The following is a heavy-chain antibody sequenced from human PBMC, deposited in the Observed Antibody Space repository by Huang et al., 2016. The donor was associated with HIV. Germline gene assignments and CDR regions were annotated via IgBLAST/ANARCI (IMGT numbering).Heavy chain of an antibody. CDR3: ARLPGSITMIRGVITDPY. CDR1: GGSIRSDNYY. CDR2: IYYSGLT. Sequence: QLQLQESGPGLVKPSETLSLTCTVSGGSIRSDNYYLGWIRQPPGKGLEWIGSIYYSGLTYYNPSLKSRVTITVDTSKNQFSLKMRSVTAADTAVYYCARLPGSITMIRGVITDPYWGQGTLVTVSS. D-gene: IGHD3-10*01. J-gene: IGHJ4*02. V-gene: IGHV4-39*01.